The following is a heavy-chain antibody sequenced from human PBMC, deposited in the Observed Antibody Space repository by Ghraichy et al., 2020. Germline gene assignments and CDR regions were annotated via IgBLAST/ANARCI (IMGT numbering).Heavy chain of an antibody. CDR1: GFIFDDYA. D-gene: IGHD2-2*01. J-gene: IGHJ6*02. CDR2: ISWASGAI. V-gene: IGHV3-9*01. CDR3: AKDIVSTSFPGYGMDA. Sequence: GGSLRLSCAASGFIFDDYAMHWVRQAPGKGLEWVSGISWASGAIGYRDSVKGRFTISRDNAKQSVYLEMNSLRSDDTALYYCAKDIVSTSFPGYGMDAWGQGTTVIVAS.